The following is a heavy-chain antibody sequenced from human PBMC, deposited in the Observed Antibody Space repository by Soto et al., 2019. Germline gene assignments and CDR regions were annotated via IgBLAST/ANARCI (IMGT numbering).Heavy chain of an antibody. Sequence: EASVKVSCKASGYTFTSYYMHWVRQAPGQGLEWMGVINPSGGSTSYAQKFQGRVTMTRDTSTSTVYMELSSLRSEDTAVYYCASDERGSNPYYYGMDVWGQGTSVTVSS. J-gene: IGHJ6*02. V-gene: IGHV1-46*01. CDR1: GYTFTSYY. CDR2: INPSGGST. CDR3: ASDERGSNPYYYGMDV. D-gene: IGHD3-10*01.